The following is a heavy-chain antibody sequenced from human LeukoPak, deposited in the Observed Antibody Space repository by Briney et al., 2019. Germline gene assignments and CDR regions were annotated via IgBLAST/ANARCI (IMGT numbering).Heavy chain of an antibody. CDR3: AKDRGRYYDSSGYYWGYYFDS. Sequence: GGSLRPSCAASGFTFSTYAVNWVRQAPGKGLEWVSTIGGSGGSTYYADSVKGRFTISRDNSKNTLYLQMSSLRAEDTAVYYCAKDRGRYYDSSGYYWGYYFDSWGQGILVTVST. CDR1: GFTFSTYA. CDR2: IGGSGGST. V-gene: IGHV3-23*01. D-gene: IGHD3-22*01. J-gene: IGHJ4*02.